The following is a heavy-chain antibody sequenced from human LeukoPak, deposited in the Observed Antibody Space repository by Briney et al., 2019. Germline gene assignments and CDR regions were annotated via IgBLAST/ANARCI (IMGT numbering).Heavy chain of an antibody. D-gene: IGHD2-8*01. CDR2: LYYSGST. CDR1: GASVSSGSYY. V-gene: IGHV4-61*01. Sequence: SETLSLTCTVSGASVSSGSYYGSWIRQPPGKGLEWIGYLYYSGSTNYDPSLKNRVTISLDASKNHFSLRLTSVTAADTAVYYCARVLYDSFDPWGQGTLVTVSS. J-gene: IGHJ5*02. CDR3: ARVLYDSFDP.